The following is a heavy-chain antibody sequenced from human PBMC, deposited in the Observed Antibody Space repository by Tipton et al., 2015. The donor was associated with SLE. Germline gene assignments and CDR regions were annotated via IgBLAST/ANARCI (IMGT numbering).Heavy chain of an antibody. J-gene: IGHJ4*02. CDR1: GYSISSGYF. Sequence: TLSLTCTVSGYSISSGYFWGWIRQPPGKGLEWFGSIYHSGSTYYNPSLKSRVTISVDTSKNQFSLKLSSVTAADTAMYYCARARDYWGQGTLVTVSS. CDR2: IYHSGST. CDR3: ARARDY. V-gene: IGHV4-38-2*02.